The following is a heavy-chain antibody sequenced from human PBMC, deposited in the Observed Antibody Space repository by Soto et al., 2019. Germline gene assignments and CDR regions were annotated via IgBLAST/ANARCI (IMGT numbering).Heavy chain of an antibody. J-gene: IGHJ5*02. CDR3: ARGKNYDFWSGYRKPNWFDP. CDR2: IYYSGST. D-gene: IGHD3-3*01. Sequence: SETLSLTCTVSGGSISSFYWSWIRQPPGKGLEWIGYIYYSGSTNYNPSLKSRVTISVDTSKNQFSLKLSSVTAADTAVYYCARGKNYDFWSGYRKPNWFDPWGQGTLVTVSS. V-gene: IGHV4-59*01. CDR1: GGSISSFY.